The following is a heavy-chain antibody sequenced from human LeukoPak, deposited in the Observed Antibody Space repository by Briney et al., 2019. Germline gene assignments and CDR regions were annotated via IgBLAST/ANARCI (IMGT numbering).Heavy chain of an antibody. Sequence: PGASLRLSCAASGFTFSSYAVSWVRQAPGKGLEWVSAISGSGGSTYYADSVKGRFTISRDNSKNTLYLQMDSLRAEDTAVYYCAKGEHIVVVTATFDYWGQGTLVTVSS. D-gene: IGHD2-21*02. CDR1: GFTFSSYA. CDR3: AKGEHIVVVTATFDY. V-gene: IGHV3-23*01. CDR2: ISGSGGST. J-gene: IGHJ4*02.